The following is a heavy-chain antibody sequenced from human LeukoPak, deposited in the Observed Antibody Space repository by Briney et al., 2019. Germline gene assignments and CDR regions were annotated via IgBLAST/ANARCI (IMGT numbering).Heavy chain of an antibody. J-gene: IGHJ1*01. CDR2: ISAYNGNT. CDR3: ARSLECGGSGCSLQH. Sequence: ASVKVSCKASGYTFTRYGINWVRQSPGQGLEWMGWISAYNGNTNNAQKLQGRVTMTTDTSTSTAYMELRSPGSDDTAIYYCARSLECGGSGCSLQHWGQGTLVTVSS. D-gene: IGHD6-19*01. CDR1: GYTFTRYG. V-gene: IGHV1-18*01.